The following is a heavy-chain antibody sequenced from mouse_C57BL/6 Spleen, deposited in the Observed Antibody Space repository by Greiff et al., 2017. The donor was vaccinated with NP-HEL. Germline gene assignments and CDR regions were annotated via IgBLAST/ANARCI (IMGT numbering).Heavy chain of an antibody. CDR1: GFSLTSYG. CDR3: ARNEGYVLAD. J-gene: IGHJ3*01. V-gene: IGHV2-2*01. D-gene: IGHD2-3*01. Sequence: VQVVESGPGLVQPSQSLSITCTVSGFSLTSYGVHWVRQSPGKGLEWLGVIWSGGSTAYNAAFISRLSISKDNSKSQVFFKMNSLQADDTAIYYCARNEGYVLADWGKGTLVTVSA. CDR2: IWSGGST.